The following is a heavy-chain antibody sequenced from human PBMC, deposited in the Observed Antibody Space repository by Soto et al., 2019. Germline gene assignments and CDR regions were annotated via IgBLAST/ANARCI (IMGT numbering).Heavy chain of an antibody. V-gene: IGHV1-18*01. J-gene: IGHJ4*02. CDR1: GYTFTSYG. D-gene: IGHD3-10*01. CDR3: ARGITMVRGATDTPYYFDY. CDR2: ISAYNGNT. Sequence: ASVKVSCKASGYTFTSYGISWVRQAPGQGXEWMGWISAYNGNTNYAQKLQGRVTMTTDTSTSTAYMELRSLRSDDTAVYYCARGITMVRGATDTPYYFDYWGQGTLVTVSS.